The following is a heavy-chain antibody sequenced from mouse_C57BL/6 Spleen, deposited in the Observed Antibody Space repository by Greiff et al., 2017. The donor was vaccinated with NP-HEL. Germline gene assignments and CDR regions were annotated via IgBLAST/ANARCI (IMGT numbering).Heavy chain of an antibody. CDR1: GYAFSSSW. D-gene: IGHD1-1*01. V-gene: IGHV1-82*01. Sequence: VKLMESGPELVKPGASVKISCKASGYAFSSSWMNWVKQRPGKGLEWIGRIYPGDGDTNYNGKFKGKATLTADKSSSTAYMQLSSLTSEDSAVYFCARDSYGSSPWYFDVWGTGTTVTVSS. CDR3: ARDSYGSSPWYFDV. CDR2: IYPGDGDT. J-gene: IGHJ1*03.